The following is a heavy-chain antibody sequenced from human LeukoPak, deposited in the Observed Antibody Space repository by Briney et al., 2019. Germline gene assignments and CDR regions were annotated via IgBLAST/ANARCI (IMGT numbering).Heavy chain of an antibody. V-gene: IGHV4-34*01. Sequence: SETLSLTCAVYGGSFSDYYWAWIRQPPGKGLEWIVEINHNGGINYNPSLKSRVTLSLDTSMNHVSLRLTSVTAADTGVYYCARAFLAHFYGSSSHDYWGQGTLVSVSS. J-gene: IGHJ4*02. CDR1: GGSFSDYY. CDR2: INHNGGI. D-gene: IGHD3-10*01. CDR3: ARAFLAHFYGSSSHDY.